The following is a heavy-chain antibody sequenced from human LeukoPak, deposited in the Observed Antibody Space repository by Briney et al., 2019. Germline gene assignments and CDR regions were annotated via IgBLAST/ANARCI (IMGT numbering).Heavy chain of an antibody. CDR2: IYYSGST. D-gene: IGHD5-24*01. CDR3: ARDRAEMATINYFDY. J-gene: IGHJ4*02. V-gene: IGHV4-39*07. Sequence: SETLSLTCTVSGGSISSSSYYWGWIRQPPGKGLEWIGSIYYSGSTYYNPSLKSRVTISVDTSKNQFSLKLSSVTAADTAVYYCARDRAEMATINYFDYWGQGTLVTVSS. CDR1: GGSISSSSYY.